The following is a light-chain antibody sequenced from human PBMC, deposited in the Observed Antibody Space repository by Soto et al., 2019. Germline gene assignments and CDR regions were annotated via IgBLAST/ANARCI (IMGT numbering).Light chain of an antibody. CDR1: QSISTW. J-gene: IGKJ1*01. Sequence: DIQMTQSTSTLSASVGDRVTITCRASQSISTWLAWYQQKPGKAPKLLIYTASTLESGVPSNFSGSGSGTEFTLSISSLQPEDFATYYCQQYNSYPWTFGQRTKVAIK. CDR3: QQYNSYPWT. CDR2: TAS. V-gene: IGKV1-5*03.